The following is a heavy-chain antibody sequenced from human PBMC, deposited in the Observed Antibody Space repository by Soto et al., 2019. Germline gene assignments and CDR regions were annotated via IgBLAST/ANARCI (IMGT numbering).Heavy chain of an antibody. Sequence: QVQLQQWGAGLLKPSETLSLTCTVYGGSFSAYYWSWIRQPPGKGLEWIGEIDQSGSTNYNPSLKGRVTRAVDWSKNQFSLKLSSVTAADTAVYSCARGRKQQLVRSAASDRFDPWGQGTLVTVSS. J-gene: IGHJ5*02. CDR1: GGSFSAYY. D-gene: IGHD6-13*01. CDR3: ARGRKQQLVRSAASDRFDP. CDR2: IDQSGST. V-gene: IGHV4-34*01.